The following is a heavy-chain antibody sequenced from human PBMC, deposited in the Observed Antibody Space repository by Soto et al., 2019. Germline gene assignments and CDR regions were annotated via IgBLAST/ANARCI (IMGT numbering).Heavy chain of an antibody. J-gene: IGHJ5*02. CDR2: IIPIFGTA. CDR3: ARDLYDFWSGYYLGGWSDP. Sequence: SVKVSCKASGGTFSSYAISWVRQAPGQGLEWMGGIIPIFGTANYAQKFQGRVTITADESTSTAYMELSSLRSEDTAVYYCARDLYDFWSGYYLGGWSDPWGQGTLVTVSS. CDR1: GGTFSSYA. D-gene: IGHD3-3*01. V-gene: IGHV1-69*13.